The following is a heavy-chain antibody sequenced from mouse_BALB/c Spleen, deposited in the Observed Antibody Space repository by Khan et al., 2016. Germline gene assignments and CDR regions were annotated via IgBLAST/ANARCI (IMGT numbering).Heavy chain of an antibody. V-gene: IGHV9-3*02. CDR3: AEDYYGINLFAD. CDR2: INTNTGEP. CDR1: GYTFTNYG. J-gene: IGHJ3*01. Sequence: QIQLVQSGPELKKPGETVKISCKASGYTFTNYGMNWVKQAPGKGLKWMGWINTNTGEPTYAEEFKGRFAFSVETSDSTAYLQINNRKNEESATVFCAEDYYGINLFADGCQGTLVTVSA. D-gene: IGHD1-1*01.